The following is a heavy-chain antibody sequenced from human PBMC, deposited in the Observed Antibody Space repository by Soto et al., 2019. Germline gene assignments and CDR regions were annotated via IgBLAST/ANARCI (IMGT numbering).Heavy chain of an antibody. D-gene: IGHD2-2*01. Sequence: GGSLSLSCAASGFTFSSYAMHWVRQAPGKGLEWVAVISYDGSNKYYADSVKGRFTISRDNSKNTLYLQMNSLRAEDTAVYYCAKDTYQLRNYYYGMDVWGQGTTVTVSS. CDR3: AKDTYQLRNYYYGMDV. J-gene: IGHJ6*02. V-gene: IGHV3-30*04. CDR2: ISYDGSNK. CDR1: GFTFSSYA.